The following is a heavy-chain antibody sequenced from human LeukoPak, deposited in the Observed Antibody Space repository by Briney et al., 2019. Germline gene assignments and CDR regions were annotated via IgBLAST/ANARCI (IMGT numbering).Heavy chain of an antibody. CDR1: GFTVSANS. V-gene: IGHV3-53*01. CDR2: IYIGTT. D-gene: IGHD3-16*01. Sequence: GGSLRLSCTVSGFTVSANSISWVRQAPGKGLEWVSSIYIGTTHYSDSVKGRFTISRDNSKNTLSLQMNSLRAEDTAVYYCAKDRRAGSYAYWGQGTLVTVSS. CDR3: AKDRRAGSYAY. J-gene: IGHJ4*02.